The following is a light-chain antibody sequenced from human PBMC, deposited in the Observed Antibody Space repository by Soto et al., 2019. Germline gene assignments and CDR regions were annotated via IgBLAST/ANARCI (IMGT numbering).Light chain of an antibody. Sequence: DIQMTQSPSTLSASVGDRVPITCRASQSISTWLAWYQQKPGKAPHLLIYSASHLTSGVPSRFSGSGSGTDFTLTISCLQSEDFALYYCQQYNNWPPITFGQGTRLENK. CDR2: SAS. V-gene: IGKV1-5*01. CDR3: QQYNNWPPIT. CDR1: QSISTW. J-gene: IGKJ5*01.